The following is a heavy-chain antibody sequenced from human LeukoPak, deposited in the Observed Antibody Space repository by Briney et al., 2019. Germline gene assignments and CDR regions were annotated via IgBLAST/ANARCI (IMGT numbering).Heavy chain of an antibody. V-gene: IGHV3-11*05. CDR3: ARDQHYYDSSGPLDY. D-gene: IGHD3-22*01. CDR2: ISGSSYYT. J-gene: IGHJ4*02. Sequence: GGSLRLSCAASGFTFSDYYMVWIRQAPGKGLEWVSYISGSSYYTNYADSVKGRFTISRDNAKDSLYLQISSLRAEDTAVYYCARDQHYYDSSGPLDYWGQGTLVSVSS. CDR1: GFTFSDYY.